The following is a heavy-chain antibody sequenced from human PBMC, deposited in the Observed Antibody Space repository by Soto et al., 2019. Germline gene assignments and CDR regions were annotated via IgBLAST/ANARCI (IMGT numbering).Heavy chain of an antibody. V-gene: IGHV3-30*18. Sequence: QVQLVESGGGVVQPGRSLRLSCAASGFTFSSYGMHWVRQAPGKGPEWVAVISYDGSNKYYADSVKGRFTISRDNSKNALYLQMNSLRAEDTAVYYCANDKVPVVVTAPFDYWGQGTLVTVSS. CDR1: GFTFSSYG. CDR3: ANDKVPVVVTAPFDY. J-gene: IGHJ4*02. CDR2: ISYDGSNK. D-gene: IGHD2-21*02.